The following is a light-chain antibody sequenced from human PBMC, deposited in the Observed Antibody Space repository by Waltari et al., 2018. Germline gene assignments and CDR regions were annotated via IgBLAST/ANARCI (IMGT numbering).Light chain of an antibody. CDR1: QDITNF. CDR2: EAS. J-gene: IGKJ4*01. Sequence: DIQLTQSPSALSASVGDSVPITCQASQDITNFLNWYQHKPGKAPKLLIYEASNLEVGVSSRFSASGSETHFTFTISNLQPEDFATYFCQQYDELPRTFGGGTRVEVE. V-gene: IGKV1-33*01. CDR3: QQYDELPRT.